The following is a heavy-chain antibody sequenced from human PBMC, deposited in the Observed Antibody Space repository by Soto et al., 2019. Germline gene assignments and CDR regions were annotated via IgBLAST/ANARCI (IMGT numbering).Heavy chain of an antibody. CDR2: IIPIFGTA. Sequence: QVQLVQSGAEVKKPGSSVKVSCKASGGTFSSYAISWVRQAPGQGLEWMGGIIPIFGTANYAQKFQGRGTITADESTTTAYMELSSLRSEDTAVYYCARADDYGDYGPKYDFDYWGQGTLVTVSS. CDR3: ARADDYGDYGPKYDFDY. V-gene: IGHV1-69*12. D-gene: IGHD4-17*01. J-gene: IGHJ4*02. CDR1: GGTFSSYA.